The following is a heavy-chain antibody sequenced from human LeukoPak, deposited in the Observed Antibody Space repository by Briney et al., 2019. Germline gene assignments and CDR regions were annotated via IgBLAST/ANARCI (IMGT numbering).Heavy chain of an antibody. D-gene: IGHD1-26*01. CDR3: ARLGTAFGSSDTDYSDY. J-gene: IGHJ4*02. Sequence: GASVKVSCKASGYTFTSYGISWVRQAPGQGLEWMGWISAYNGNTNYAQKLQGRVTMTTDTSTSTAYMELRSLRSDDTAVYYCARLGTAFGSSDTDYSDYWGQGTLVTVSS. V-gene: IGHV1-18*01. CDR2: ISAYNGNT. CDR1: GYTFTSYG.